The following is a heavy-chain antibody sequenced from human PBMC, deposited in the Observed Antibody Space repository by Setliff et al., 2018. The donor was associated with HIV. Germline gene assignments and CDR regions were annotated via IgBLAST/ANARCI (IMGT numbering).Heavy chain of an antibody. CDR2: INPNSGGT. D-gene: IGHD6-6*01. J-gene: IGHJ3*02. V-gene: IGHV1-2*06. CDR3: ARVEYSSSSGAFDI. CDR1: GYTFTSYA. Sequence: ASVKVSCKASGYTFTSYAMNWVRQAPGQGLEWMGRINPNSGGTNYAQKFQGRVTMTRDTSISTAYMELSRLRSDDTAVYYCARVEYSSSSGAFDIWGQGTMVTVS.